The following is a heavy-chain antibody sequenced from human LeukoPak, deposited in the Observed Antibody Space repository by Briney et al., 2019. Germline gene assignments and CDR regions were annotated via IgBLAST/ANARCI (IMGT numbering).Heavy chain of an antibody. Sequence: ASVKVSCKASGYTFTGYYMHRVRQAPGQGLEWMGWINPNSGGTNYAQKFQGRVTMTRDTSISIAYMELSRLRSDDTAVYYCARDRGGYSGYDSPGDYWGQGTLVTVSS. CDR3: ARDRGGYSGYDSPGDY. J-gene: IGHJ4*02. D-gene: IGHD5-12*01. V-gene: IGHV1-2*02. CDR1: GYTFTGYY. CDR2: INPNSGGT.